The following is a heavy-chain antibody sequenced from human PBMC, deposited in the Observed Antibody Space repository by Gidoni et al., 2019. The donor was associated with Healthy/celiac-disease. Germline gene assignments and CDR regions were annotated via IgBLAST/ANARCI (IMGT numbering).Heavy chain of an antibody. V-gene: IGHV3-30*18. CDR3: AKAQKVYGSGRLRAADY. J-gene: IGHJ4*02. Sequence: QVQLVESGGGVVQPGRSLRLSCAASGFTFSSYGMHWVRQAPGKGLEWVAVISYDGSNKYYADSVKGRFTISRDNSKNTLYLQMNSLRAEDTAVYYCAKAQKVYGSGRLRAADYWGQGTLVTVSS. D-gene: IGHD3-10*01. CDR2: ISYDGSNK. CDR1: GFTFSSYG.